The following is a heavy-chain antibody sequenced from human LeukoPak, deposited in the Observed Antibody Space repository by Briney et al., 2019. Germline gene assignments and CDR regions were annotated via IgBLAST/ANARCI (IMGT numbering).Heavy chain of an antibody. Sequence: SETLSLTCTVSGGSISSGGYYWRWICQHPGKGLEWIGYIYYSGSTYYNPSLKSRVTISVDTSKNQFSLKLSSVTAADTAVYYCARVPLYYYGMDVWGQGTTVTVSS. V-gene: IGHV4-31*03. J-gene: IGHJ6*02. CDR1: GGSISSGGYY. D-gene: IGHD2-8*01. CDR3: ARVPLYYYGMDV. CDR2: IYYSGST.